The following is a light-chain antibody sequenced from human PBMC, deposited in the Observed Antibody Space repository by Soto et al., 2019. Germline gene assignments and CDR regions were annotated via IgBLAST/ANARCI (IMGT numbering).Light chain of an antibody. J-gene: IGKJ5*01. Sequence: DIQLTQSPSHLSASVGDRVAITCLASQSISTYLNWYQQKPGKAPKVLIYAASNLQSGVPPRFSGSGSGTDFTLTISSLQPEDVATYFCQQSYRTPITFGQGTRLEMK. CDR3: QQSYRTPIT. V-gene: IGKV1-39*01. CDR2: AAS. CDR1: QSISTY.